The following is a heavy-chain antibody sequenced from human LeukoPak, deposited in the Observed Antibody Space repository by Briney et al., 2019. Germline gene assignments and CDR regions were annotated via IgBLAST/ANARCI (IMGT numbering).Heavy chain of an antibody. V-gene: IGHV3-23*01. Sequence: QPVGSLRLSCAASGFPFSNYAMSWVRQAPGKGLEWVSAISGSGFTTYYADSGKSRFTISRDNSKNTLYLQMYNLSAEDTATYYCLKDQGCFDSGQGILVTVSS. J-gene: IGHJ4*02. CDR2: ISGSGFTT. CDR3: LKDQGCFD. CDR1: GFPFSNYA. D-gene: IGHD3-9*01.